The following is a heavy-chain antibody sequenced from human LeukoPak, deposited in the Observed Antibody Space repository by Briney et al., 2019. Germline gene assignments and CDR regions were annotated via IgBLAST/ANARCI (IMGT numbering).Heavy chain of an antibody. D-gene: IGHD2-15*01. Sequence: SVKVSCKASGGTFSSYTISWVRQAPGQGLEWMGRIIPILGIANYAQKFQGRVTITADKSTSTAYVELSSLRSEDTAVYYCARAPGISQAADYWGQGTLVTVSS. J-gene: IGHJ4*02. CDR2: IIPILGIA. CDR1: GGTFSSYT. CDR3: ARAPGISQAADY. V-gene: IGHV1-69*02.